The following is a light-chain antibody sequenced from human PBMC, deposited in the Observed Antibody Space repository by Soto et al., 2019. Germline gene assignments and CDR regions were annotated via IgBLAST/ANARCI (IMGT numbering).Light chain of an antibody. J-gene: IGKJ1*01. CDR2: AAS. CDR3: QQSDSLPWT. Sequence: DIQMTQSPSSLSASVGDRVTITCRASQSISGFLNWYQKKSGQAPKLLMYAASTLQSGVPSRFSGSGSGTDFTLTISSLQPEESATYYCQQSDSLPWTFGQGTKVEIK. CDR1: QSISGF. V-gene: IGKV1-39*01.